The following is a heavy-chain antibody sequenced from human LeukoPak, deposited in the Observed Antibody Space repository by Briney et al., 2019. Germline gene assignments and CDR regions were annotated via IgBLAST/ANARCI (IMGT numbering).Heavy chain of an antibody. J-gene: IGHJ4*02. Sequence: SVKVSCKASGGTFSSYAISWVRQAPGQGLEWMGGIIPIFGTANYAQKFQGRVTITTDESTSTAYMDLRSLRSEDTAVYYCARDHYYDSSGYYYWGQGTLVTVSS. D-gene: IGHD3-22*01. CDR1: GGTFSSYA. CDR3: ARDHYYDSSGYYY. CDR2: IIPIFGTA. V-gene: IGHV1-69*05.